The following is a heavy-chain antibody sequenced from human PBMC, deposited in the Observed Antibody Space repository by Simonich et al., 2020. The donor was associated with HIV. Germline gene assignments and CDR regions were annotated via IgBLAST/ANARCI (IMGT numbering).Heavy chain of an antibody. D-gene: IGHD3-10*01. CDR2: IYSSGNT. J-gene: IGHJ6*03. CDR1: GGSFSGYY. Sequence: QVQLQQWGAGLLKPSETLSLTCAVYGGSFSGYYWSWIRQPPGKGLEWMWYIYSSGNTYYNPSLKCQVTISVDTSKNQFSLKLSSVTAADTAVYYCARIGPDYYRGYYYMDVWGKGTTVTVSS. CDR3: ARIGPDYYRGYYYMDV. V-gene: IGHV4-34*01.